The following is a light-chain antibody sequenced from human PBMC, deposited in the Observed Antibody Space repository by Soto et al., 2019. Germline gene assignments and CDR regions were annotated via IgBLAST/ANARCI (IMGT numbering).Light chain of an antibody. CDR2: EVS. CDR3: SSSAGSNNLGV. J-gene: IGLJ2*01. CDR1: SSDVGGYNY. Sequence: QSALTQPPSASGSPGQSVTISCTGTSSDVGGYNYVSWYQHHPGKAPKLMIYEVSKRPSGVPDRFSGSKSGNTASLTVSGLQAEDEADYYCSSSAGSNNLGVFGGGTKVTVL. V-gene: IGLV2-8*01.